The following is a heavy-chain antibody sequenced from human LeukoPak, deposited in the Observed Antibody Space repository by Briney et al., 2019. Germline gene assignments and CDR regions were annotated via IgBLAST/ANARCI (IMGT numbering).Heavy chain of an antibody. CDR2: ISGSGGST. J-gene: IGHJ6*02. D-gene: IGHD6-19*01. CDR1: GFTFSSYA. Sequence: QVGGSLRLSCAASGFTFSSYAMSWVRQAPGKGLEWVSAISGSGGSTYYADSVKGRFTISRDNSKNTLYLQMNSLRAEDTAVYYCAKFGSGWYYYYGMDVWGQGTTVTVSS. V-gene: IGHV3-23*01. CDR3: AKFGSGWYYYYGMDV.